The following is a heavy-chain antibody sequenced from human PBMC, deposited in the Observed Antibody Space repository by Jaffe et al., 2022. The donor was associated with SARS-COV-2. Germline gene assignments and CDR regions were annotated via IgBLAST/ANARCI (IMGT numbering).Heavy chain of an antibody. J-gene: IGHJ6*03. D-gene: IGHD3-9*01. CDR1: GFTFSSYA. CDR2: ISGGGGST. CDR3: AKARNYDILTGKYSHYSMDV. V-gene: IGHV3-23*04. Sequence: EVQLVESGGGLIQPGGSLRLSCAASGFTFSSYAMSWVRQAPGKGLEWVSAISGGGGSTYYADSVKGRLTFSRDNSKNTLYLQMNSLRAEDTAVYYCAKARNYDILTGKYSHYSMDVWGKGTTVTVSS.